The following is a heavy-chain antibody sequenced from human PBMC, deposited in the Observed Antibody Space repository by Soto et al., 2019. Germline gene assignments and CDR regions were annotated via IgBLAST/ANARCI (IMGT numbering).Heavy chain of an antibody. J-gene: IGHJ6*02. CDR2: IYHTGTT. CDR3: ARGVARQHYYYYGMDV. V-gene: IGHV4-38-2*01. D-gene: IGHD5-12*01. Sequence: NPSETPALTCAVSGDSISRGYHWAWIRQPPTKGLEWIASIYHTGTTYYDPSLTSRVTISVDTSKNQFSLKLSSVTAADTAVYYCARGVARQHYYYYGMDVWGQGTTVPVSS. CDR1: GDSISRGYH.